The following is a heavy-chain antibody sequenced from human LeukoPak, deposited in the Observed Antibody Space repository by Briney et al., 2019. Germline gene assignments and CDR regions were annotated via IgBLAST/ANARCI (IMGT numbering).Heavy chain of an antibody. J-gene: IGHJ4*02. CDR3: AKAVGSISWSFDY. CDR1: GFTFSTYG. D-gene: IGHD6-13*01. CDR2: MSYDGSDK. V-gene: IGHV3-30*18. Sequence: GRSLRPSCEASGFTFSTYGMHWVRQAPGKGLEWVALMSYDGSDKSYADSVKGRFTISRDNSKSTLYLQMDSLRGDDAAVYYCAKAVGSISWSFDYWGQGTLVTVSS.